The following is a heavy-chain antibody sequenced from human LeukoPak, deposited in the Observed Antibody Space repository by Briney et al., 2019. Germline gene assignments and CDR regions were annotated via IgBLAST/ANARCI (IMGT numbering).Heavy chain of an antibody. V-gene: IGHV3-48*01. D-gene: IGHD6-13*01. CDR1: GFTFSSYS. Sequence: GRSLRLSCAASGFTFSSYSMNWVRQAPGKGLEWVSLITSSSSNMYYADSVKGRFTISRDNAKNSLYLQMNSLRAEDTAVYYCARVGSSWYLDCWGQGTLVTVSS. CDR3: ARVGSSWYLDC. J-gene: IGHJ4*02. CDR2: ITSSSSNM.